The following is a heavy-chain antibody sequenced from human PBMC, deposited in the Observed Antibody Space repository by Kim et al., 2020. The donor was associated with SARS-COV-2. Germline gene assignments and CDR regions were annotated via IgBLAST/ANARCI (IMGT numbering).Heavy chain of an antibody. J-gene: IGHJ4*02. CDR2: ISSDGRE. Sequence: GGSLRLSCAASGFTFNTFAMSWVRQAPGKGLEWVSGISSDGREFYADSVKGRFTISRDNSKNTLSLQMNSLTAGDTAVYYCAKEAAAIGLPYFDYWGQGALVSVSS. V-gene: IGHV3-23*01. CDR1: GFTFNTFA. D-gene: IGHD6-13*01. CDR3: AKEAAAIGLPYFDY.